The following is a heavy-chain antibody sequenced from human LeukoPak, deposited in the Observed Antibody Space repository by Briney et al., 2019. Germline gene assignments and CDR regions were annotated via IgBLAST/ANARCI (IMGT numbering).Heavy chain of an antibody. J-gene: IGHJ4*02. CDR1: GFTFSSYG. D-gene: IGHD2-15*01. Sequence: GGSLRLSCAASGFTFSSYGMHWVRQAPGKGLEWVAFIRYDGSNKYYADSVKGRFTISRDNSKNTLYLQMNSLRAEDTAAYYCAKDAPYCSGGSCYSVFDYWGQGTLVTVSS. V-gene: IGHV3-30*02. CDR2: IRYDGSNK. CDR3: AKDAPYCSGGSCYSVFDY.